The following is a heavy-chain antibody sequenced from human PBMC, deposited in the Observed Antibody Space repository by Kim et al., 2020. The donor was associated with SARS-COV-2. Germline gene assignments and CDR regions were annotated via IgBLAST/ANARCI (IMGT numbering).Heavy chain of an antibody. CDR3: ARDPSGYCSSTSCYDIVRGRTHSWWFDH. Sequence: GGSLRLSCAASGFTFSSYAMHWVRQAPGKGLEWVAVISYDGSNKYYADSVKGRFTISRDNSKNTLYLQMNSLRAEDTAVYYCARDPSGYCSSTSCYDIVRGRTHSWWFDHWGQGTLVTVSS. CDR2: ISYDGSNK. V-gene: IGHV3-30-3*01. D-gene: IGHD2-2*03. CDR1: GFTFSSYA. J-gene: IGHJ5*02.